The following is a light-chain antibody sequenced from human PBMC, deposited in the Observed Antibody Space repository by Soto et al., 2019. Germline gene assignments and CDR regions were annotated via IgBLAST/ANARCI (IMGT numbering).Light chain of an antibody. V-gene: IGLV1-44*01. CDR1: TSNIGSNT. CDR3: ASWDNSLNGLYV. Sequence: QSVLTQPPSASGTPGQRVTISCSGGTSNIGSNTVNWYQQLPGTAPKLLLYGDNQRPSGVPDRFSASKSGTSASLAISGLQSDDEAIYYCASWDNSLNGLYVFGVGTKLTVL. CDR2: GDN. J-gene: IGLJ1*01.